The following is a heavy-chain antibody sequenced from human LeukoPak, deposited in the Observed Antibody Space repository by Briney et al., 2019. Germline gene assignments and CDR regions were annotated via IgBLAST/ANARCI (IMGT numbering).Heavy chain of an antibody. CDR1: GGSISSGGYS. Sequence: SGTLSLTCAVSGGSISSGGYSWSWIRQPPGKGLEWIGYIYYSGSTYYNPSLKSRVTISVDTSKNQFSLKLSSVTAADTAVYYCARGISSDYYYYMDVWGKGTTVTVSS. J-gene: IGHJ6*03. CDR3: ARGISSDYYYYMDV. V-gene: IGHV4-30-4*07. D-gene: IGHD6-13*01. CDR2: IYYSGST.